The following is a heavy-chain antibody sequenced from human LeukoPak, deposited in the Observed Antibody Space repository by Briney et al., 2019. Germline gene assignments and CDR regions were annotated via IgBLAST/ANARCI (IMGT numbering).Heavy chain of an antibody. CDR2: ITSSSSYI. CDR3: ARASAGTLDLLDY. CDR1: GSTFSTYR. J-gene: IGHJ4*02. Sequence: GGSLRLSCAASGSTFSTYRMNWVRQAPGKGLEWVSSITSSSSYIYYADSLKGRFTISRDNAKNSLYLQMNSLRAEDTAVYYCARASAGTLDLLDYWGQGTLVTVSS. V-gene: IGHV3-21*01. D-gene: IGHD6-13*01.